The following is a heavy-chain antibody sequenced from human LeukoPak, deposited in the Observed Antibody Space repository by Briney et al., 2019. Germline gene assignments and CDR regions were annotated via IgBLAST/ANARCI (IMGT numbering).Heavy chain of an antibody. J-gene: IGHJ4*02. D-gene: IGHD3-22*01. CDR2: INPNSGGT. CDR3: ARGTYYYDNSGYYFYFDY. Sequence: ASVKVSCKASGYTFTGYHMHWVRQAPGQGLEWMGRINPNSGGTNYAQKFQGRVTMTRDTSISTAYMELSRLRSDDTAVYYCARGTYYYDNSGYYFYFDYWGQGTLVTVSS. V-gene: IGHV1-2*06. CDR1: GYTFTGYH.